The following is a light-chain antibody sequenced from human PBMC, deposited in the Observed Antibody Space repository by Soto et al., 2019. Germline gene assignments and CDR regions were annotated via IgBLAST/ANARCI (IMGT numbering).Light chain of an antibody. CDR3: QQYDNLPLT. CDR2: DAS. CDR1: QDISNY. Sequence: DIQMTQSPSSLSASVGDRVTITCQASQDISNYLNWYQQKPGKAPKLLIYDASNLETGVPSRFXXXGSXXXXXXXXXXXXXXXIATYYCQQYDNLPLTXXXXXKLEXX. J-gene: IGKJ2*01. V-gene: IGKV1-33*01.